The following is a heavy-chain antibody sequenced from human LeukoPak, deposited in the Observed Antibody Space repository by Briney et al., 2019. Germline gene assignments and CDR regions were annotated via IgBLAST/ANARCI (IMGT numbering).Heavy chain of an antibody. CDR2: ILPSASDA. CDR3: ARQAATIGDYFDY. CDR1: GYTFTSYW. Sequence: GESLKISCKCSGYTFTSYWIGWVRQMPGKCLEWMGIILPSASDARYDPSLQGHASSSADKPITASYLQWSSQQASDPAMYYCARQAATIGDYFDYWGQGTLVTVSS. V-gene: IGHV5-51*01. J-gene: IGHJ4*02. D-gene: IGHD5-12*01.